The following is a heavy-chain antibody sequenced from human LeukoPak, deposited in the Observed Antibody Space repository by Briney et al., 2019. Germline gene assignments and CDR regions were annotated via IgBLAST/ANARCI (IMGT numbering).Heavy chain of an antibody. D-gene: IGHD1-26*01. CDR1: GFTFSSYE. V-gene: IGHV3-48*03. CDR3: AKTLYSGSYSPVDY. Sequence: GGSLRLSCAASGFTFSSYEMNWVRQAPGKGLEWVSYISSSDSTIYYADSVKGRFTISRDNSKNTLYLQMNSLRAEHTAVYYCAKTLYSGSYSPVDYWGQGTLVTVSS. J-gene: IGHJ4*02. CDR2: ISSSDSTI.